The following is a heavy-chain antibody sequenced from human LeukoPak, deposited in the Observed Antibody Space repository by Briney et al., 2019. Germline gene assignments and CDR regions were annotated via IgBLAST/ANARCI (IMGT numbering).Heavy chain of an antibody. D-gene: IGHD3-3*01. CDR1: GYTFTGYY. CDR2: INPNSGGT. V-gene: IGHV1-2*02. Sequence: ASVKVSCKASGYTFTGYYMHWVRQAPGQGLEWMGWINPNSGGTNYAQKFQGRVTMTRDTSISTAYMELSRLRSDDTAVYYCARDRSGYYDFWSGSAFDYWGQGTLVTVSS. CDR3: ARDRSGYYDFWSGSAFDY. J-gene: IGHJ4*02.